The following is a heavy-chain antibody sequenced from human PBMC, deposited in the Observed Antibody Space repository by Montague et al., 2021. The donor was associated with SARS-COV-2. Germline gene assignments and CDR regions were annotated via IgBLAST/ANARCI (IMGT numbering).Heavy chain of an antibody. CDR2: ISYDGSNK. CDR1: GFTFSSYA. V-gene: IGHV3-30*04. J-gene: IGHJ4*02. Sequence: SLRLSCAASGFTFSSYAMHWVRQAPGKGLEWVAVISYDGSNKYYSDSLKGLFTISRDNSKNTLYLQMNSLRAEDTAVYYCAGDNYDYVWGSYRYIYWGQGTLVTVSS. CDR3: AGDNYDYVWGSYRYIY. D-gene: IGHD3-16*02.